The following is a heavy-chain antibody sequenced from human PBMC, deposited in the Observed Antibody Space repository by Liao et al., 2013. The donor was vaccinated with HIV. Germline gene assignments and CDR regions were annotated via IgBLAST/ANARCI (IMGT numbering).Heavy chain of an antibody. CDR3: ARPHRRYCRGGGCQGAFDI. CDR2: INHSGDF. Sequence: QVQLQQWGAGLLRPSETLSLTCAVYDGSFNGYYWSWIRQTPGKGLEWIGEINHSGDFNCRPSLKSRVSLSVAASENQFSLKLTSVTAADTAVYFCARPHRRYCRGGGCQGAFDIWGPDNGHRLF. CDR1: DGSFNGYY. V-gene: IGHV4-34*01. J-gene: IGHJ3*02. D-gene: IGHD2-15*01.